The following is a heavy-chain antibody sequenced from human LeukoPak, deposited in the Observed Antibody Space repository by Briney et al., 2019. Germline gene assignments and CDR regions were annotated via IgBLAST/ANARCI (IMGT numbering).Heavy chain of an antibody. CDR3: ARHLYSSSWWPSFQH. CDR1: GGSISSYY. V-gene: IGHV4-59*08. Sequence: SETLSLTCTVSGGSISSYYWSWIRQPPGKGLEWIGYIYYSGSTYYNPSLKSRVTISVDTSKNQFSLKLSSVTAADTAVYYCARHLYSSSWWPSFQHWGQGTLVTVSS. D-gene: IGHD6-13*01. CDR2: IYYSGST. J-gene: IGHJ1*01.